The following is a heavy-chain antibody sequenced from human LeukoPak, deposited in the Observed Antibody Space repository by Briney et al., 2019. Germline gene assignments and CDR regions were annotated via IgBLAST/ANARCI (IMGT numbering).Heavy chain of an antibody. Sequence: SETLSLTCTVSGGSMSSYYWIWMRQPPGKGLEWIGHIYYSGSTSYNPSLKSRVTISVDTSKNQFFLQLSSVTAADTAVYYCARLTVPFVTTGTTAFDYWGQGTLVTVSS. D-gene: IGHD1-1*01. J-gene: IGHJ4*02. CDR1: GGSMSSYY. CDR2: IYYSGST. V-gene: IGHV4-59*08. CDR3: ARLTVPFVTTGTTAFDY.